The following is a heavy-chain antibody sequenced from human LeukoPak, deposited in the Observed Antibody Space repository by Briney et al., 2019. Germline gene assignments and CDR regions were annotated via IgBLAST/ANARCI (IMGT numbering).Heavy chain of an antibody. CDR3: ARYVVYGSGKYYFDY. D-gene: IGHD3-10*01. Sequence: SETLSPTCTVSGGSVSSTTYYWSWIRQPPGKGLEWIASINYSGSTYYNPSLKSRVTISVDTSENQFSLKLSSVTAADTAVYYCARYVVYGSGKYYFDYWGQGTLVTVSS. CDR2: INYSGST. V-gene: IGHV4-39*01. CDR1: GGSVSSTTYY. J-gene: IGHJ4*02.